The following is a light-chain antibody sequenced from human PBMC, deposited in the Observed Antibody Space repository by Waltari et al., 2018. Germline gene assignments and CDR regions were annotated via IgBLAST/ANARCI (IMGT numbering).Light chain of an antibody. J-gene: IGKJ1*01. Sequence: DIVLTQSPGTLSLSPGDRATLSCRASQSVGRTLAWYQQRPGQAPRLLIYDATSRATGNPDRFSGSGSGTDFSLTISRLEPEDFAVYYCQKYGTRPATFGQGTKVEVK. CDR2: DAT. CDR3: QKYGTRPAT. CDR1: QSVGRT. V-gene: IGKV3-20*01.